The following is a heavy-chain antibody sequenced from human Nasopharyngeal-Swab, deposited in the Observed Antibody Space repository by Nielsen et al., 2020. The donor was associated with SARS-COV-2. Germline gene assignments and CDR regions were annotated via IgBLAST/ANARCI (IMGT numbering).Heavy chain of an antibody. CDR1: GFTFSGYW. CDR2: IKQDGSET. D-gene: IGHD1-7*01. Sequence: GESLKISCAASGFTFSGYWMSWVRQAPGKGLEWVANIKQDGSETYYVDSVKGRFTISRDNAKNSLYLQMNSLRAEDTAVYYCATNWDYRFDYWGQGTLVTVSS. J-gene: IGHJ4*02. V-gene: IGHV3-7*01. CDR3: ATNWDYRFDY.